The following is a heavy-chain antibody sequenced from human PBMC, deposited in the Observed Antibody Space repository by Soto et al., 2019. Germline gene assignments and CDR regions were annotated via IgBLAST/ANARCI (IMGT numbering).Heavy chain of an antibody. Sequence: WGSLRLSCTTSGFTFSDYYMTWFRQAPGKGLEWISYMSGSGDGIYYADSVKGRFTISRDNAKNSLHLEMNSLRVEDTAMYYCVRGNFYYGMDVWGQGTTVTVSS. V-gene: IGHV3-11*01. CDR3: VRGNFYYGMDV. J-gene: IGHJ6*02. CDR1: GFTFSDYY. CDR2: MSGSGDGI.